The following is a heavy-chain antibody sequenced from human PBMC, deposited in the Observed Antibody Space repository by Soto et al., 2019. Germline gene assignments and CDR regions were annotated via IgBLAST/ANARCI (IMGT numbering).Heavy chain of an antibody. CDR1: GGSISSGGYY. V-gene: IGHV4-31*11. CDR3: ARWVEVSLDYFDS. Sequence: SETLSLTCAVSGGSISSGGYYWSWVRQNPGKGLERIGHIYHSGRTYYNPSLKSRVSISIDTSKNQFSLHLSSVTAADTAVYYCARWVEVSLDYFDSWGQGNPVTVSS. D-gene: IGHD2-15*01. J-gene: IGHJ4*02. CDR2: IYHSGRT.